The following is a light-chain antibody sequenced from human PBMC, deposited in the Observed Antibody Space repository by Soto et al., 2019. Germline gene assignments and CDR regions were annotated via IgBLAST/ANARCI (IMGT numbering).Light chain of an antibody. V-gene: IGKV1-5*03. CDR1: QTISSW. J-gene: IGKJ1*01. Sequence: DIQMTQSPSTLSGSVGDRVTITCRASQTISSWLAWYQQKPGKAPKLLIYKASTLKSGVPSRFSGSGSGTEFTLTISSLQSEDFAVYYCQQYGQWPPQTFGQGTKVDIK. CDR3: QQYGQWPPQT. CDR2: KAS.